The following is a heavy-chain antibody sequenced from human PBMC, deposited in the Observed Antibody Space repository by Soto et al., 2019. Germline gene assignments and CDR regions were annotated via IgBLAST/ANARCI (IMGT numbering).Heavy chain of an antibody. Sequence: SVKVSCKASGGTFSSYAISWVRQAPGQGLEWMGGIIPIFGTANYAQKFQGRVTITADESTSTAYMELSSLRSEDTAVYYCAGSPVAGTFWFDPWGQGTLVTVSS. V-gene: IGHV1-69*13. CDR3: AGSPVAGTFWFDP. CDR1: GGTFSSYA. CDR2: IIPIFGTA. D-gene: IGHD6-19*01. J-gene: IGHJ5*02.